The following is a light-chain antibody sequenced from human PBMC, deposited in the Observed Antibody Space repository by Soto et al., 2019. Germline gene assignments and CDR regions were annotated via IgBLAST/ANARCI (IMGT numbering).Light chain of an antibody. CDR1: SSDVGGYNS. V-gene: IGLV2-14*01. J-gene: IGLJ1*01. CDR3: TSYTSISTYV. CDR2: QVS. Sequence: QSVLTQPASVSGSPGQSITISCTGTSSDVGGYNSVSWYQQPPDKAPKLMIYQVSNRPSGISNRFSGSKSGNTASLTISGLQAEDEADYYCTSYTSISTYVFGTGTKVTVL.